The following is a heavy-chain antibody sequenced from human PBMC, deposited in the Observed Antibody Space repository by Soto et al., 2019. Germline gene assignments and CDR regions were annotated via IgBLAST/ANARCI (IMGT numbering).Heavy chain of an antibody. CDR2: IYYSGST. CDR1: GVSISSISYY. CDR3: ASPKIAFYNWFDP. D-gene: IGHD3-3*02. Sequence: SETLSLTCTVPGVSISSISYYWGWIRQPPGKGLEWIGSIYYSGSTYYNPSLKSRVTISVDTSKNQFSLKLSSVTAADTAVYYCASPKIAFYNWFDPWGQGTLVTVS. J-gene: IGHJ5*02. V-gene: IGHV4-39*01.